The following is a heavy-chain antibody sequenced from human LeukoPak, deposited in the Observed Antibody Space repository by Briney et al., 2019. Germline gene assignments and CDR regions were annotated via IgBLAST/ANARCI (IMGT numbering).Heavy chain of an antibody. D-gene: IGHD2-15*01. CDR3: ARQLGYCGGGGCPDSGLDH. J-gene: IGHJ4*02. CDR1: GYTFTTYY. V-gene: IGHV5-51*01. Sequence: GESLKISCKGSGYTFTTYYIGWVRQMPGKGLEWMGIIYPGDSDARYSPSFQGQVTISVDKSISTAYLQWNSLEASDTAMYYCARQLGYCGGGGCPDSGLDHWGQGTQVTVSS. CDR2: IYPGDSDA.